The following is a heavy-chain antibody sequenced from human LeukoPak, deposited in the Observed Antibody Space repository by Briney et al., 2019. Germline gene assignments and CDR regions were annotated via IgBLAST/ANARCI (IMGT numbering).Heavy chain of an antibody. J-gene: IGHJ3*02. V-gene: IGHV1-69*01. CDR3: ARGGSGYLTDAFDI. Sequence: SVKVSCKASGGTFSSYAISWVRQAPGQGLEWMGGIIPIFGTANYAQKFQGRVTITADESTSTAYMELSSLRSEDTAAYYCARGGSGYLTDAFDIWGQGTMVTVSS. CDR1: GGTFSSYA. D-gene: IGHD3-22*01. CDR2: IIPIFGTA.